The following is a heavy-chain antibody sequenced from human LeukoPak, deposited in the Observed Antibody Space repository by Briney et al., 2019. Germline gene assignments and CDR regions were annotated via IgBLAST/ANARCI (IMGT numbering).Heavy chain of an antibody. CDR3: ATGVVVPAAGVTD. Sequence: ATVKMSCKVSGCTFTDYYMHWVQQAPGKGLEWMGLVDPEDGETIYAEKFQGRVTITADTSTDTAYMELSSLRSEDTAVYYCATGVVVPAAGVTDWGQGTLVTVSS. CDR1: GCTFTDYY. V-gene: IGHV1-69-2*01. J-gene: IGHJ4*02. CDR2: VDPEDGET. D-gene: IGHD2-2*01.